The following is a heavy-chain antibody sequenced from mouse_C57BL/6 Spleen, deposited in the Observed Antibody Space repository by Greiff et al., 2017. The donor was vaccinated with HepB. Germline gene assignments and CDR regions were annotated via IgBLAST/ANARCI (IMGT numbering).Heavy chain of an antibody. CDR2: INPSSGYT. D-gene: IGHD1-1*01. V-gene: IGHV1-7*01. CDR3: ARTRTTRAMNY. CDR1: GYTFTSYW. Sequence: VQLQQSGAELAQPGASVKLSCKASGYTFTSYWMHWVKQRPGQGLEWIGYINPSSGYTKSNQKVKDKATLTADKYTSTAYMQLSSLTYEDSAYYYCARTRTTRAMNYWDQRSSVTIS. J-gene: IGHJ4*01.